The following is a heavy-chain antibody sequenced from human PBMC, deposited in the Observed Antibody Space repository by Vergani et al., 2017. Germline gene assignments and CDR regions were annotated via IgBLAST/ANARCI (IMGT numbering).Heavy chain of an antibody. V-gene: IGHV3-30*03. CDR1: GFTSSYYG. CDR2: ISYDGTQK. Sequence: VQVLESGGGLVQPGGSLKLSCVVSGFTSSYYGMHWVRQAPGKGLEWVAVISYDGTQKYYADSVKGRFTISRDNSKSTLYLQMNSLRTEDTAVYYCATKSCGTPGCQIGYFREWGQGTLVTVSS. D-gene: IGHD1-1*01. CDR3: ATKSCGTPGCQIGYFRE. J-gene: IGHJ1*01.